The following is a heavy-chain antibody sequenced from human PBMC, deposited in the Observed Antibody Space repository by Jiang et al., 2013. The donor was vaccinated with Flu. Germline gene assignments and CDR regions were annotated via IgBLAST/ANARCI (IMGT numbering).Heavy chain of an antibody. Sequence: GPGLVKPSETLSLTCTVSGGSISSYYWSWIRQPPGKGLEWIGYIYYSGSTNYNPSLKSRVTISVDTSKNQFSLKLSSVTAADTAVYYCAREHEARYDFWSGYHNWFDPWGQGTWSPSP. J-gene: IGHJ5*02. V-gene: IGHV4-59*01. CDR3: AREHEARYDFWSGYHNWFDP. D-gene: IGHD3-3*01. CDR1: GGSISSYY. CDR2: IYYSGST.